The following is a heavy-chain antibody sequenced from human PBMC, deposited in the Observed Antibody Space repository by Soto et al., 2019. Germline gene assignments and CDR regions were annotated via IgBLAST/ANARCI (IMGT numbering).Heavy chain of an antibody. CDR3: ARVQVTTSQYYYYYYGMDV. CDR2: IIPIFGTA. Sequence: SVKVSCKASGGTFSSYAISWVRQAPGQGLDWMGGIIPIFGTANYAQKFQGRVTITADESTSTAYMELSSLRSEDTAVYYCARVQVTTSQYYYYYYGMDVWGQGTTVTVSS. D-gene: IGHD4-4*01. J-gene: IGHJ6*02. CDR1: GGTFSSYA. V-gene: IGHV1-69*13.